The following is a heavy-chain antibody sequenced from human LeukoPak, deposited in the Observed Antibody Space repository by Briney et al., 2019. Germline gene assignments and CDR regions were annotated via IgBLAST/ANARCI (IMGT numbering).Heavy chain of an antibody. J-gene: IGHJ6*02. V-gene: IGHV4-59*01. Sequence: SETLSLTCTVSGGSISSYYWSWIRQPPGKGLEWIGYIYYSGSTNYNPSLKSRVTISVDTSKNQFSLKLSSVTAADTAVYYCARVPPRHYYGMDVWGQGTTVTVSS. CDR2: IYYSGST. CDR1: GGSISSYY. CDR3: ARVPPRHYYGMDV.